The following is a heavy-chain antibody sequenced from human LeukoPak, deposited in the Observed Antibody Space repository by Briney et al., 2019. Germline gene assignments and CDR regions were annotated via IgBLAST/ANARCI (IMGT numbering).Heavy chain of an antibody. CDR2: IYSGGRT. Sequence: PWGSLRLSCAASGFTVSSNYMSWLRQAPGKGLEWFSVIYSGGRTYYADSVKGRFTIARHNSKDTLYLQMNSLRAEDTAVYYCARDQRKGYSSSWYYFDYWGEGTPVTV. D-gene: IGHD6-13*01. CDR3: ARDQRKGYSSSWYYFDY. CDR1: GFTVSSNY. V-gene: IGHV3-53*04. J-gene: IGHJ4*02.